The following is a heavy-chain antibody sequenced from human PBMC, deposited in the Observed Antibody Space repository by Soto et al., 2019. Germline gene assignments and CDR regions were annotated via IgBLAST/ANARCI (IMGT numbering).Heavy chain of an antibody. CDR1: GGSINSGGYY. V-gene: IGHV4-31*03. Sequence: QVQLRESGPGLVKASQTLSLTCTVSGGSINSGGYYWNWIRQHPGKGMEWIGYMDYSGSTYYNPFLRSRVIISADPSVNHCSLKLSSVTAADTSVYFCARGYRQSGNSSSSVVDYWGQGTLVNVSS. CDR3: ARGYRQSGNSSSSVVDY. J-gene: IGHJ4*02. D-gene: IGHD6-13*01. CDR2: MDYSGST.